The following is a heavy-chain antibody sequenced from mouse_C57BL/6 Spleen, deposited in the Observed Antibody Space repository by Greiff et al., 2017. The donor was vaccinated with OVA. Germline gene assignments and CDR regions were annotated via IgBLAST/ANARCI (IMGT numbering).Heavy chain of an antibody. V-gene: IGHV5-4*01. D-gene: IGHD2-4*01. CDR3: ARDRGLRRGEYYFDY. CDR1: GFTFSSYA. Sequence: EVQRVESGGGLVKPGGSLKLSCAASGFTFSSYAMSWVRQTPEKRLEWVATISDGGSYTYYPDNVKGRFTISRDNAKNNLYLQMSHLKSEDTAMYYCARDRGLRRGEYYFDYWGQGTTLTVSS. CDR2: ISDGGSYT. J-gene: IGHJ2*01.